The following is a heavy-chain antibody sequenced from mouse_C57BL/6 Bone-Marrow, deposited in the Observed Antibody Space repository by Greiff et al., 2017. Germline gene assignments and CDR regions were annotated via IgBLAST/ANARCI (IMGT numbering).Heavy chain of an antibody. J-gene: IGHJ3*01. CDR2: IYPGDGDT. CDR1: GYAFSSSW. Sequence: VKLQQSGPELVKPGASVKISCKASGYAFSSSWMNWVKQRPGKGLEWIGRIYPGDGDTNYNGKFKGKATLTADKSSSTAYMQLSSLTSEDSAVYFCANYGYPAWFAYWGQGTLVTVSA. V-gene: IGHV1-82*01. CDR3: ANYGYPAWFAY. D-gene: IGHD2-2*01.